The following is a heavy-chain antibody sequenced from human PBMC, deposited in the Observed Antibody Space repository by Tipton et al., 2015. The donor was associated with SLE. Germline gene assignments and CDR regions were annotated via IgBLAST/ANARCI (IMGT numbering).Heavy chain of an antibody. V-gene: IGHV3-74*03. CDR1: GFTFSSFW. Sequence: SLRLSCAASGFTFSSFWMHWVRQVPGKGRVWVARINTDGSSTTHADSVKGRFTISRDNAKSTLYLQMNSLRAEDSAVYYCTREGLRINDYWGQGTLVTVSS. CDR3: TREGLRINDY. CDR2: INTDGSST. J-gene: IGHJ4*02. D-gene: IGHD5/OR15-5a*01.